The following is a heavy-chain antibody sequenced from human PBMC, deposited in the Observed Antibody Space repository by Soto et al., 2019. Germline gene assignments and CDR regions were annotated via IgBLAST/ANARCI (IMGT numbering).Heavy chain of an antibody. D-gene: IGHD3-9*01. J-gene: IGHJ6*02. CDR1: GFTFSSYS. CDR3: ARGYYDILTGYHEYGMDV. Sequence: GGSLRLSCAASGFTFSSYSMNWVRQAPGKGLEWVSYISSSSSTIYYADSVKGRFTISRDNAKNSLYLQMNSLRAEDTAVYYCARGYYDILTGYHEYGMDVWGQGTTVTVSS. CDR2: ISSSSSTI. V-gene: IGHV3-48*01.